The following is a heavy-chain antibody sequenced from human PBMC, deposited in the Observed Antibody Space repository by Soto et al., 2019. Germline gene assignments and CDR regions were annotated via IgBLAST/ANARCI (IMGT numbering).Heavy chain of an antibody. CDR3: AGLVGGTNANFDY. CDR1: GYTFTSYD. J-gene: IGHJ4*01. V-gene: IGHV1-8*01. Sequence: QVQLVQSGAEVRTPGASVKVSCKASGYTFTSYDISWVRQATGQGPEWMGWMNPDSGNTGYVQKFQGRVTMTRNTAISTAYMELSSVRSEDTVVYYCAGLVGGTNANFDYWGQGTLVTVSS. D-gene: IGHD2-8*01. CDR2: MNPDSGNT.